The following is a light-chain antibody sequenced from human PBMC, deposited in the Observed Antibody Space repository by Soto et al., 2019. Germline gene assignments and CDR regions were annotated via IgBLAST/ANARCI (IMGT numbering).Light chain of an antibody. V-gene: IGKV3D-20*02. CDR2: VAA. Sequence: EIVATQGPVTRRESPGERATLSCRASQSVSSSHLAWYQQNPGQAPRLLIYVAAGRSTGIPDRFSGSGCGTDDALTISRRMQADDVATYYCHQSYGTPVTFGQGTKVDIK. J-gene: IGKJ1*01. CDR1: QSVSSSH. CDR3: HQSYGTPVT.